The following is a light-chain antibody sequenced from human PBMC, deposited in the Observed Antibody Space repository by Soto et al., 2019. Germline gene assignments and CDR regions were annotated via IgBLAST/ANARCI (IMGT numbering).Light chain of an antibody. Sequence: EIVMTQSPATLSVSPGERATLSCRASQSVSSNLAWYQLKPGQTPRLLIHDASTRATGIPARFSGSGSGTEFTLTISSLQSEDFALYYCHQYNNWPPLTFGGGNKVEIK. CDR3: HQYNNWPPLT. CDR1: QSVSSN. J-gene: IGKJ4*01. V-gene: IGKV3-15*01. CDR2: DAS.